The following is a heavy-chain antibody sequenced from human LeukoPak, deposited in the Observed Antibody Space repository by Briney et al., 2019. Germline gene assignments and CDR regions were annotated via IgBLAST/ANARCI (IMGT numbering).Heavy chain of an antibody. CDR1: VGSISSYY. V-gene: IGHV4-59*01. Sequence: LETLSLTCTVSVGSISSYYWSWIRQPPAQGLEWIGYIYYSGSTTYTPSLHCRVTISVETSKNQISLKLSSVTAADTAVYYCASVADSSGYYPYYFDYWGQGTLVTVSS. CDR2: IYYSGST. J-gene: IGHJ4*02. D-gene: IGHD3-22*01. CDR3: ASVADSSGYYPYYFDY.